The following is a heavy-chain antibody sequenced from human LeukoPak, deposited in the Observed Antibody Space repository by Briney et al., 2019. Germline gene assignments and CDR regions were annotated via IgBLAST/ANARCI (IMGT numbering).Heavy chain of an antibody. CDR1: GFTFRSHW. CDR2: IKEDGNEK. J-gene: IGHJ4*02. Sequence: GGSLRLSCAASGFTFRSHWMGWVRRAPGKGLEWVANIKEDGNEKHYVDSVTGRFTISRDNAKNSLYLQMNSLRVEDTAVYYCVRGKAGDWGQGTLVTVSS. V-gene: IGHV3-7*03. D-gene: IGHD3-10*01. CDR3: VRGKAGD.